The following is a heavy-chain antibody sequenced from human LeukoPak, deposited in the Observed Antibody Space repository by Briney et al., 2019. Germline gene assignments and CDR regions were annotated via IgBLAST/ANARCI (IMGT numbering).Heavy chain of an antibody. D-gene: IGHD6-19*01. Sequence: GASVKVSCKASGYTFTTYAMHWVRQAPGQRLEWMGWINAGNGNTKYSQKFQGRVTITRDTSASTAYMELSSLRSEDTAVYYCASGFGYSSGWYNPKPEYYGMDVWGQGTTVTVSS. CDR2: INAGNGNT. V-gene: IGHV1-3*01. CDR3: ASGFGYSSGWYNPKPEYYGMDV. J-gene: IGHJ6*02. CDR1: GYTFTTYA.